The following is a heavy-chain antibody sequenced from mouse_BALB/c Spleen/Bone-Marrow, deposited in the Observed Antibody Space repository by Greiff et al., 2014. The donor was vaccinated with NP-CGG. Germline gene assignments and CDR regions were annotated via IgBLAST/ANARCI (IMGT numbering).Heavy chain of an antibody. CDR1: GYTFTSCW. CDR2: IDPSDSYT. Sequence: VQLQQSGAELVKPGASVKLSCKASGYTFTSCWMHWVKQRPGQGLEWIGEIDPSDSYTNYNQKFKGKATLTVDKSSSTAYMQLSSLTSEDSAVYYCARYGGYFPWFAYWGQGTLVTVSA. V-gene: IGHV1-69*02. CDR3: ARYGGYFPWFAY. J-gene: IGHJ3*01. D-gene: IGHD2-3*01.